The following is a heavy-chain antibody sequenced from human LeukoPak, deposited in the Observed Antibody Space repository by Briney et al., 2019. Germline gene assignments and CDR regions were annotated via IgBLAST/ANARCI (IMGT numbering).Heavy chain of an antibody. J-gene: IGHJ3*01. CDR3: ARRYCSSTNCYAFDV. V-gene: IGHV3-13*01. CDR2: IGTAGDT. D-gene: IGHD2-2*01. Sequence: GGSLRLSCAASGFTFSSYDMHWVRQATGKGLEWVSAIGTAGDTYYPGSVKGRFTISRENAKNSLYLQMNSLRAEDTAVYYCARRYCSSTNCYAFDVWGQGTVVTVSS. CDR1: GFTFSSYD.